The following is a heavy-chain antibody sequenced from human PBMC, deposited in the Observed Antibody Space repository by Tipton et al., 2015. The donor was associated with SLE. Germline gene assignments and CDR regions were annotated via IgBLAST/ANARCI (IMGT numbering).Heavy chain of an antibody. V-gene: IGHV3-33*01. D-gene: IGHD3-22*01. CDR3: ARGGYYDAFDI. CDR1: GFTFSSYG. J-gene: IGHJ3*02. Sequence: SLRLSCAASGFTFSSYGMHWVRQAPGKGLEWVAVIWYDGSNKYYADSVKGRFTISRDSAKNTLYLQMNSLSADDTAVYYCARGGYYDAFDIWGQGTMVTVSS. CDR2: IWYDGSNK.